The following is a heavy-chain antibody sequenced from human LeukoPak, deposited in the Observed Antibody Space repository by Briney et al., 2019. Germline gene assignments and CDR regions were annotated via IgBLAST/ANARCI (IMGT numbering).Heavy chain of an antibody. CDR1: GGTFSSYA. CDR2: IIPIFGTA. CDR3: ASGKSRDGYNTVDY. J-gene: IGHJ4*02. V-gene: IGHV1-69*05. D-gene: IGHD5-24*01. Sequence: GSSVKVSCKASGGTFSSYAISWVRQAPGQGPEWMGGIIPIFGTANYAQKFQGRVTITTDESTSTAYMELSSLRSEDTAVYYCASGKSRDGYNTVDYWGQGTLVTVSS.